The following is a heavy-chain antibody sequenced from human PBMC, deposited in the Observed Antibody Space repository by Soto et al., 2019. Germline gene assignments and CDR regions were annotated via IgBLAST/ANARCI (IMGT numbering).Heavy chain of an antibody. J-gene: IGHJ3*02. CDR3: ARKQWLADAFDI. CDR2: XXTXGXT. D-gene: IGHD6-19*01. Sequence: SETLSLTCTVSGGSISSYYWSWIRQPAGKGLXWXGXXXTXGXTXYXXXXKSRVTMSVDTSKNQFSLKLSSVTAADTAVYYCARKQWLADAFDIWGQGTMVTVSS. V-gene: IGHV4-4*07. CDR1: GGSISSYY.